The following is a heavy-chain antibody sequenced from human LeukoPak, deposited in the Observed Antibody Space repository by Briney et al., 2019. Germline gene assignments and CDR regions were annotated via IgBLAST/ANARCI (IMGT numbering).Heavy chain of an antibody. J-gene: IGHJ5*02. CDR1: GGTFSSYA. V-gene: IGHV1-69*05. CDR2: IIPIFGTA. D-gene: IGHD2-2*01. CDR3: ARNRNYCSSTNCYPHWFDP. Sequence: ASVKVSCKASGGTFSSYAISWVRQAPGQGLEWMGGIIPIFGTANYAQKFQGRVTITTDESTSTAYMELSSLRSEDTAVYYCARNRNYCSSTNCYPHWFDPWGQGTLVTVSS.